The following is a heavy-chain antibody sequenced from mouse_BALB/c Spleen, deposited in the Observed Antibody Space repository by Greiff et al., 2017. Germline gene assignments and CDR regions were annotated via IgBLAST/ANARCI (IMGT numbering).Heavy chain of an antibody. V-gene: IGHV5-17*02. Sequence: EVKLMESGGGLVQPGGSRILSCAASGFTFSSFGMHWVRQAPEKGLEWVAYISSGSSTIYYADTVKGRFTISRDNPKNTLFLQMTSLRSEDTAMYYCARVPNYYGSSPFAYWGQGTLVTVSA. D-gene: IGHD1-1*01. CDR1: GFTFSSFG. J-gene: IGHJ3*01. CDR3: ARVPNYYGSSPFAY. CDR2: ISSGSSTI.